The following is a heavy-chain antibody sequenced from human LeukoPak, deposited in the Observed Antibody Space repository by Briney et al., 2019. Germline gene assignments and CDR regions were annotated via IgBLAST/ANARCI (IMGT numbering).Heavy chain of an antibody. J-gene: IGHJ4*02. CDR3: ARSRGFTGYDYVDY. CDR2: IIPILGIA. D-gene: IGHD5-12*01. Sequence: GSSVKVSCKASGGTFGSYTISWVRQAPGQGLEWMGRIIPILGIANYAQKFQGRVTMTRDTSTSTVYMELSSLRSEDTAVYYCARSRGFTGYDYVDYWGQGTLVTVSS. V-gene: IGHV1-69*02. CDR1: GGTFGSYT.